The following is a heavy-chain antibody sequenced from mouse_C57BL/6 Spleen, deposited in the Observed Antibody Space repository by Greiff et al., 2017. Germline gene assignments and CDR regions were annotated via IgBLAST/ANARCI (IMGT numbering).Heavy chain of an antibody. CDR2: IYPGDGDT. CDR3: AREPFPLGGNGFDY. J-gene: IGHJ3*01. CDR1: GYAFSSYW. D-gene: IGHD1-2*01. V-gene: IGHV1-80*01. Sequence: QVHVKQSGAELVKPGASVKISCKASGYAFSSYWMNWVKQRPGKGLEWIGQIYPGDGDTNYNGKFKGKATLTADKSSSTAYMQLSSLTSEDSAVYFCAREPFPLGGNGFDYWGQGTLVTVSA.